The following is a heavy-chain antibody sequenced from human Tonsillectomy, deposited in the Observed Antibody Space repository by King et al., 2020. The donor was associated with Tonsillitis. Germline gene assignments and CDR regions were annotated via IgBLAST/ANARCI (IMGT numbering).Heavy chain of an antibody. CDR2: IYSGGST. J-gene: IGHJ4*02. D-gene: IGHD3-22*01. CDR1: GFTVSSNY. Sequence: VQLVESGGGLIQPGGSLRLSCAASGFTVSSNYMSWVRQAPGKGLEWVSVIYSGGSTYYADSVKGRFTISRDNSKNTLYLQMNSLRAEDTAVDYCAGVLRGNYYDSSGYPAYWGQGTLVTVSS. CDR3: AGVLRGNYYDSSGYPAY. V-gene: IGHV3-53*01.